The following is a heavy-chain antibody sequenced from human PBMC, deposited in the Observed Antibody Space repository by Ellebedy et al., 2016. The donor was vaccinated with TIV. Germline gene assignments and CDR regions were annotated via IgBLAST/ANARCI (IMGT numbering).Heavy chain of an antibody. V-gene: IGHV3-53*01. CDR3: ARVDLGLAFDY. J-gene: IGHJ4*02. CDR2: IYSAGPT. D-gene: IGHD3-16*01. CDR1: GFVVSSNY. Sequence: GGSLRLSCAVSGFVVSSNYMSWVRQAPGKGLEWVSTIYSAGPTYYADSVKGRFTISRDTSKNTLFLQMNSLRTEDTAVYYCARVDLGLAFDYWGRGTVVTVSS.